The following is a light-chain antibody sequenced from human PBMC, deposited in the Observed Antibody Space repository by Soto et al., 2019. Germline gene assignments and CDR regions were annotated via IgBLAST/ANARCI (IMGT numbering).Light chain of an antibody. V-gene: IGLV2-14*01. CDR2: EVR. CDR3: SSYAGSSTHVV. CDR1: SSDVGGSNY. J-gene: IGLJ2*01. Sequence: QSVLTQPASVSGSPGQSITISCTGTSSDVGGSNYVSWYQQHPGKAPKLMIYEVRNRPSGVSNRFSVSKSGTTASLTISGLQAEDEADYYCSSYAGSSTHVVFGGGTKVTVL.